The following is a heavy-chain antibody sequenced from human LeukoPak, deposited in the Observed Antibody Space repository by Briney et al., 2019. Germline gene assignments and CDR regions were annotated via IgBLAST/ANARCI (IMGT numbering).Heavy chain of an antibody. CDR3: AREVRPNDY. Sequence: GGSLRLSCAASGLTLRSFAMSWVRQAPGKGLEWVSSISISGDKTHYADSVKGRFTVSRDNSKNTLYLQMNSLRAEDTAVYYCAREVRPNDYWGQGTLVTVSS. CDR1: GLTLRSFA. V-gene: IGHV3-23*01. D-gene: IGHD6-25*01. CDR2: ISISGDKT. J-gene: IGHJ4*02.